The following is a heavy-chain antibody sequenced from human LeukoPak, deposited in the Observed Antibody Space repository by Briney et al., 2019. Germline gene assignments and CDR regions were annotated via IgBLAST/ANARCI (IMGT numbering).Heavy chain of an antibody. CDR3: VKDSSSGSYFDY. V-gene: IGHV3-64D*06. Sequence: GGSLRLSCSASGFTFSGYAMHWVRQAPGKGLEYVSAISSNGGSTYYADSVKGRFTISRDNSRNTLHLQMSSLRVEDTAVYYCVKDSSSGSYFDYWGQGTLVTVSS. D-gene: IGHD3-10*01. CDR2: ISSNGGST. CDR1: GFTFSGYA. J-gene: IGHJ4*02.